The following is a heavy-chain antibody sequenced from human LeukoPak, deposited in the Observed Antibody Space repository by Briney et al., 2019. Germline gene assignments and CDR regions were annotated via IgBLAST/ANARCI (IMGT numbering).Heavy chain of an antibody. Sequence: GGSLRLSCAASGFTFSDAWMSWVRQAPGKGLEWVGRIKSKTDGGTTDYAAPVKGRFTISRDDSKNTLYLQMNSLKTEDTAVYYCTTERKAVVVVAASFDYWGQGTLVTVSS. CDR1: GFTFSDAW. J-gene: IGHJ4*02. V-gene: IGHV3-15*01. CDR3: TTERKAVVVVAASFDY. CDR2: IKSKTDGGTT. D-gene: IGHD2-15*01.